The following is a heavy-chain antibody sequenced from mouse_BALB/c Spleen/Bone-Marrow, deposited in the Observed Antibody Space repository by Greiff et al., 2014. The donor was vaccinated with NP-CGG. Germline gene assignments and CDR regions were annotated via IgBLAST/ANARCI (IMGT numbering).Heavy chain of an antibody. CDR2: LFPEPATP. CDR1: GYTFTHYW. D-gene: IGHD2-10*02. V-gene: IGHV1S132*01. CDR3: ARRGYGYLDY. Sequence: QVQLKESGAELVEPGASVELFFQTSGYTFTHYWVQGGKKRPGQGLWWIGELFPEPATPYYNEKFKGKATLTIDTSSSTASMQLSSLTSEDSAVYFCARRGYGYLDYWGQGTTLTVSS. J-gene: IGHJ2*01.